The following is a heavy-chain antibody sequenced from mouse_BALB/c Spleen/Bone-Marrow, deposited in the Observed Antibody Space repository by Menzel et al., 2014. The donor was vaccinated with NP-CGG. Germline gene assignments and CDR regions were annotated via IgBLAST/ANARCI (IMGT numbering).Heavy chain of an antibody. D-gene: IGHD1-1*01. V-gene: IGHV14-3*02. CDR3: ARSGDDGSSLAY. CDR2: IDPANGNT. CDR1: GFNIKDTY. Sequence: QLPQSVAALVTPGASVQLSCTASGFNIKDTYMHWVKQRPEQGLEWIGRIDPANGNTKYDPKFQGKATITADTSSNTAYLQLSSLTSEDTAVYYCARSGDDGSSLAYGGKGTLVTVSA. J-gene: IGHJ3*01.